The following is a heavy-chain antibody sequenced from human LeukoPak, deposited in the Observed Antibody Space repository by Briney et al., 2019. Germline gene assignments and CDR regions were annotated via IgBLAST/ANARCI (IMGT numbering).Heavy chain of an antibody. CDR1: GYTLSELS. CDR3: AAGRPYSLLDY. J-gene: IGHJ4*02. Sequence: GASVKVSCKVSGYTLSELSMHWVRQAPGKGLEWMGGFDPEDGEAIYAQKFQGRVTMTKDTSTDTGYMELSSLRSEDTAVYYCAAGRPYSLLDYWGQGTLVTVSS. V-gene: IGHV1-24*01. CDR2: FDPEDGEA. D-gene: IGHD5-18*01.